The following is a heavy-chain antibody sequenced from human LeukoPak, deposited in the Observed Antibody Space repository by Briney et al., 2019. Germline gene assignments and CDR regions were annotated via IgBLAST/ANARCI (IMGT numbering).Heavy chain of an antibody. CDR1: GGSISSSNYY. CDR2: IYHSGST. CDR3: AGSPIGYGMDV. Sequence: PSETLSLTCTVSGGSISSSNYYWGWIRQPPGKGLEWIGEIYHSGSTNYIPSLKSRITISVDKSKNQFSLKLTSVTAADTAVYYCAGSPIGYGMDVWGQGTTVTVSS. V-gene: IGHV4-39*07. J-gene: IGHJ6*02.